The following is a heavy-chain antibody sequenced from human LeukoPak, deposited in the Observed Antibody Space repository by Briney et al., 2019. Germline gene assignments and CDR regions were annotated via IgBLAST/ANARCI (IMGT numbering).Heavy chain of an antibody. CDR3: ARRSGTYHAFDI. D-gene: IGHD1-26*01. J-gene: IGHJ3*02. V-gene: IGHV4-39*01. Sequence: PSETLSLTCTVSGGSISSSGFFWGWIRQPPGKGLGWIGNIYYSGTTYYNPSLKSRVTVSLDTSRNQFSLKLNSVTAADTAVYYCARRSGTYHAFDIWGQGTMVTVSS. CDR1: GGSISSSGFF. CDR2: IYYSGTT.